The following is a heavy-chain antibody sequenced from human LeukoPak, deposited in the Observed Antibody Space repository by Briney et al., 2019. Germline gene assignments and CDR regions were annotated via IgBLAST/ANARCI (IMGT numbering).Heavy chain of an antibody. Sequence: PGGSLRLSCTASGFTVSNNYMNWVRQAPGKGLEWVSVIYSGGRTYYADSVEGRFTISRDNSKNTLYLQMNSLRAEDTAVYYCARDQRWQQVAREATSSMDVWGQGTTVTVSS. CDR2: IYSGGRT. CDR1: GFTVSNNY. V-gene: IGHV3-53*01. D-gene: IGHD6-13*01. J-gene: IGHJ6*02. CDR3: ARDQRWQQVAREATSSMDV.